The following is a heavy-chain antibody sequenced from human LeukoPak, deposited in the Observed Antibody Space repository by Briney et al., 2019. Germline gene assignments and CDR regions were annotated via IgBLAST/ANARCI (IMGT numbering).Heavy chain of an antibody. CDR1: GFTFSSYG. D-gene: IGHD1-26*01. Sequence: TGGSLRLSCAASGFTFSSYGMHWVRQAQGKGLEWVAFIRYDGSNKYYADSVKGRFTISRDNSKNTLYLQMNSLRAEDTAVYYCAKDLVGATHFDYWGQGTLVTVSS. CDR3: AKDLVGATHFDY. V-gene: IGHV3-30*02. CDR2: IRYDGSNK. J-gene: IGHJ4*02.